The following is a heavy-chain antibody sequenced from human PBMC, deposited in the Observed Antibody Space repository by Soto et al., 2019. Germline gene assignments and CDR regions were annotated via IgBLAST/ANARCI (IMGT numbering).Heavy chain of an antibody. D-gene: IGHD6-13*01. Sequence: LSLTCTVSGGSISSSSYYWGWIRQPPGKGLEWIGSIYYSGSTYYNPSLKSRVTISVDTSKNQFSLKLSSVTAADTAVYYCARPNGMAAAVWFDPWGQGTLVTVSS. V-gene: IGHV4-39*01. CDR1: GGSISSSSYY. J-gene: IGHJ5*02. CDR3: ARPNGMAAAVWFDP. CDR2: IYYSGST.